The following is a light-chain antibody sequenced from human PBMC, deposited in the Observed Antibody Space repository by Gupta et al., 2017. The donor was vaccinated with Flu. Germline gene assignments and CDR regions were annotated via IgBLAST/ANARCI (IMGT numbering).Light chain of an antibody. CDR1: QGISSW. CDR2: AAS. Sequence: DIQMIQSPSAVSASLGDRVTIACRASQGISSWLAWYQQKPGKGPKLLIYAASKLKSGVPPRFSGSGSGTDFTLTITSLQPEDFATYYCQQANSFPITFGQGTRLEIK. CDR3: QQANSFPIT. V-gene: IGKV1-12*01. J-gene: IGKJ5*01.